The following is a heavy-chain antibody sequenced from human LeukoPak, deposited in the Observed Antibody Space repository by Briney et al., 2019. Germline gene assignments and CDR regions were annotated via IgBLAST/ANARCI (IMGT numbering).Heavy chain of an antibody. Sequence: GGSLRLSCAASGFTFSTSAMHWVRQAPGKGLEWVAVISYDGSNTYYADSVKGRFTISRDDAKNSVYLQMNSLRADDTAVYYCARRRYSTSSSVYFDYWGQGSLVTVSS. D-gene: IGHD2/OR15-2a*01. CDR2: ISYDGSNT. J-gene: IGHJ4*02. CDR1: GFTFSTSA. CDR3: ARRRYSTSSSVYFDY. V-gene: IGHV3-30*04.